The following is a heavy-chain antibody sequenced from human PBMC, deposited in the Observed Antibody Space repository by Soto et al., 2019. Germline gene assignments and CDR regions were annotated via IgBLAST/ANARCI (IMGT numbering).Heavy chain of an antibody. Sequence: EVQLVESGGGLVQPGGSLRLSCVVSGFPFTSSWMHWVRQVPGKGLEWVSRINVDGTTTTYADSVKGRFIISRDNAKNTAFLQMYSLGAEDTAMYFCVVNLVTTVPTGDYWGQGTLVTVSS. CDR2: INVDGTTT. V-gene: IGHV3-74*01. J-gene: IGHJ4*02. CDR3: VVNLVTTVPTGDY. CDR1: GFPFTSSW. D-gene: IGHD4-4*01.